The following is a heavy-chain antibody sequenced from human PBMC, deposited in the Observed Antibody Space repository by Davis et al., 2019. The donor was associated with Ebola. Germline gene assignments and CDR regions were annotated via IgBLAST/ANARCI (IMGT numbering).Heavy chain of an antibody. J-gene: IGHJ5*02. V-gene: IGHV3-74*01. D-gene: IGHD2-15*01. CDR2: INSDGSST. Sequence: HTGGSLRLSCAASGFTFSSYWMHWVRQAPGKGLVWVSRINSDGSSTSYADSVKGRFTISRDNAKNTLYLQMNSLRAEDTAVYYCARGGEDIVVVVAAAWFDPWGQGTLVTVSS. CDR1: GFTFSSYW. CDR3: ARGGEDIVVVVAAAWFDP.